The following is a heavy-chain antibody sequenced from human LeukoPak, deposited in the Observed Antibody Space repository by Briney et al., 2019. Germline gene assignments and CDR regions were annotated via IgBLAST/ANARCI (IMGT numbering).Heavy chain of an antibody. CDR1: GYTLTELS. D-gene: IGHD1-7*01. CDR3: ATDISQDNWNYGNYFDY. J-gene: IGHJ4*02. V-gene: IGHV1-24*01. CDR2: FDPEDGET. Sequence: ASVKVSCKVSGYTLTELSMHWVRQAPGKGLEWMGGFDPEDGETIYAQKFQGRVTMTEDTSTGTAYMELSSLRSEDTAVYYCATDISQDNWNYGNYFDYWGQGTLVTVSS.